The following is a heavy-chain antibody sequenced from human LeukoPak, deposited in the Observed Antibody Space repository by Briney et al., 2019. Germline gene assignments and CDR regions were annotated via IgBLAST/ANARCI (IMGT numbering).Heavy chain of an antibody. V-gene: IGHV3-15*01. Sequence: GGSLRLSCAASGFTFTNAWMTWVRQAPGKGLEWVGRIKSKSEGGTTDYAVSVKGRFTISRDDSKNTLYLQTNSLKIEDTAVYYCTTTYYSNPSRGGYWGQGTLVTVSS. CDR1: GFTFTNAW. J-gene: IGHJ4*02. CDR2: IKSKSEGGTT. CDR3: TTTYYSNPSRGGY. D-gene: IGHD4-11*01.